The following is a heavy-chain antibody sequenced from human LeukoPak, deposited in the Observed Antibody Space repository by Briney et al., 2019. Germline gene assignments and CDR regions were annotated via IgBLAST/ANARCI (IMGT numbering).Heavy chain of an antibody. CDR1: GFTFSSYS. Sequence: PGGSLRLSCAASGFTFSSYSMNWVRQAPGKGLEWVSSISSSSSYIYYADSVKGRFTISRDNAKTSLYLQMNSLRAEDTAVYYCARGVGGRELTLFDYWGQGTLVTVSS. D-gene: IGHD3-16*01. V-gene: IGHV3-21*01. J-gene: IGHJ4*02. CDR3: ARGVGGRELTLFDY. CDR2: ISSSSSYI.